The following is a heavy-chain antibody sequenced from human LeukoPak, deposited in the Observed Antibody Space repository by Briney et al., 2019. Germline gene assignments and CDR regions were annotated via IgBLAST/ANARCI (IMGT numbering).Heavy chain of an antibody. J-gene: IGHJ5*02. CDR3: ARDRELGWHSSSSEGFDP. D-gene: IGHD6-6*01. Sequence: GASVKVSCKASGYTFTGYYMHWVRQAPGQGLEWMGWINPNSGGTNYAQKFQGRVTMTRDTSISTAYMELSRLRSDDTAVYYCARDRELGWHSSSSEGFDPWGQGTLVTVSS. V-gene: IGHV1-2*02. CDR2: INPNSGGT. CDR1: GYTFTGYY.